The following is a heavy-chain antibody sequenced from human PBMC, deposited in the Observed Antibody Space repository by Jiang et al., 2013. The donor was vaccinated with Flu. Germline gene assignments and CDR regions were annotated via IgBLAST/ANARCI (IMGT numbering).Heavy chain of an antibody. Sequence: GSGLVKPSETLSLTCTVSGGSMTSARFHWGWIRQPPGKGLEWIGTISYSGKTYYNPSLKSRVTISVDTSKKQFSLSLSSVTTADTAVYYCARDHYGDYVYPDYWGQGTLVTVAS. D-gene: IGHD4-17*01. V-gene: IGHV4-39*07. CDR1: GGSMTSARFH. J-gene: IGHJ4*02. CDR2: ISYSGKT. CDR3: ARDHYGDYVYPDY.